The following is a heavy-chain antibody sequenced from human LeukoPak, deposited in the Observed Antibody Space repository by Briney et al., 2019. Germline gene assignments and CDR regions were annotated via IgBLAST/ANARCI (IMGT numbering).Heavy chain of an antibody. D-gene: IGHD6-6*01. Sequence: PSQTLSLTCTVSGGSISSGSYYWSWIRQPPGKGLEWIGEINHSGSTNYNPSLKSRVTISVDTSKNQFSLKLSSVTAADTAVYYCARRRHIAARPGFDYWGQGTLVTVSS. CDR3: ARRRHIAARPGFDY. CDR1: GGSISSGSYY. CDR2: INHSGST. V-gene: IGHV4-39*07. J-gene: IGHJ4*02.